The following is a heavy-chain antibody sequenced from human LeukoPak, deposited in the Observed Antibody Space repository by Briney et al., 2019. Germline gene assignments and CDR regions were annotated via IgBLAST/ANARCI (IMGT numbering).Heavy chain of an antibody. CDR1: GFMFSTYE. CDR3: ARGIEEYYYGSGVPSRFDP. J-gene: IGHJ5*02. CDR2: ISYNGRSI. Sequence: RGSLRLSCAASGFMFSTYEMNWVRQAPGKGLEWLSYISYNGRSIYYADSAKGRFTISRDNAKNSLYLQMNSLRAEDTAVYYCARGIEEYYYGSGVPSRFDPWGQGTLVTVSS. D-gene: IGHD3-10*01. V-gene: IGHV3-48*03.